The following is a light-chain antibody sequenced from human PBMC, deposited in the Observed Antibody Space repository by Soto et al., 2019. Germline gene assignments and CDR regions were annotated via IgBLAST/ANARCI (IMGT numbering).Light chain of an antibody. CDR3: MQGTQFPQIT. J-gene: IGKJ5*01. CDR1: QSLVHGDGNTY. CDR2: KIS. Sequence: DIVMTQTPLSSPVTLGQPASISCRSSQSLVHGDGNTYLSWLQQRPGQPPRLLIYKISNRVSGVPDRFSGSGAGADFTLTLISVEAEDCGVYYCMQGTQFPQITFGQGTRLEIK. V-gene: IGKV2-24*01.